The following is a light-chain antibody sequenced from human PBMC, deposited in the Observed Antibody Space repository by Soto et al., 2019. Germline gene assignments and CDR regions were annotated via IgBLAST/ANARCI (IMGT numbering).Light chain of an antibody. J-gene: IGKJ1*01. CDR1: QSVSSGY. CDR2: GAS. V-gene: IGKV3-20*01. Sequence: EVVLTQSPGTLSLSPGERATLSCRASQSVSSGYLAWYQQKPGQAPRLLIYGASSRATGIPDRFSGSGSGTDFTLIISRLEPEDSAVYYRQQYDSSPWTFGQGTKVEIK. CDR3: QQYDSSPWT.